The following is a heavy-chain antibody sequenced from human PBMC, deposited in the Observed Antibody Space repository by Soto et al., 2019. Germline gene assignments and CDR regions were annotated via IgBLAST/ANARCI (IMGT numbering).Heavy chain of an antibody. J-gene: IGHJ4*02. CDR2: ISSSSSYI. Sequence: EVQLVESGGGLVKPGGSLRLSCAASGFTFSSYTMNWVRQAPGKGLEWVSSISSSSSYIYYADSVKGRFTISRDNAKNSLYLQMNSLRAEDTAVYYCARDWRGDYYFVYWGQGTLVTVSS. D-gene: IGHD3-3*01. V-gene: IGHV3-21*01. CDR1: GFTFSSYT. CDR3: ARDWRGDYYFVY.